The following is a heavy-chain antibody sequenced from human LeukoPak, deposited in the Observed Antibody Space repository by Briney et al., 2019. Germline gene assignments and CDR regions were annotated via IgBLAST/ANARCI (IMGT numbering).Heavy chain of an antibody. CDR1: GASISTYY. V-gene: IGHV4-59*08. CDR3: ARRGSGTYSGGHFDY. CDR2: IYYSGTI. J-gene: IGHJ4*02. Sequence: SETLSLTCTVSGASISTYYWNWIRQPPGGGLDWIGSIYYSGTIDYNPSLKSRITMSIDTSKNQFSLKLTSVTAADTAVYYCARRGSGTYSGGHFDYWAQGTLVTVSS. D-gene: IGHD1-26*01.